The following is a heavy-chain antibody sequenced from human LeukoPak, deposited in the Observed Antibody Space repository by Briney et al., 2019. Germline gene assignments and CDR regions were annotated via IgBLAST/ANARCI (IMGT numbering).Heavy chain of an antibody. CDR2: IHLSVGSV. CDR3: VRHNHMDV. CDR1: GYTFTTYS. Sequence: ASVKVSCKASGYTFTTYSMHWVRQAPGQGLEWMAIIHLSVGSVDYTQKFQGRVTATRDTSTSTVYMEVNSLRSEDTAVYYCVRHNHMDVWGQGTMVIVSS. V-gene: IGHV1-46*01. J-gene: IGHJ6*02.